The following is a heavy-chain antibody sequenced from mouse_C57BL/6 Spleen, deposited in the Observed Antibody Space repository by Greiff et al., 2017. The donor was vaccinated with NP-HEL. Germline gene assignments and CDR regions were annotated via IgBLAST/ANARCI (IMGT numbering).Heavy chain of an antibody. CDR2: IDPASGNT. J-gene: IGHJ2*01. CDR3: ARSRYYSNLDY. CDR1: GFTIKNTY. V-gene: IGHV14-3*01. Sequence: VQLQQSVAELVRPGASVKLSCTASGFTIKNTYMHWVKQRPEQGLEWIGRIDPASGNTKYAPKFQGPATITANTSSNTSYLQRSSLTSEYTAIYCCARSRYYSNLDYGGQGTTLTVSS. D-gene: IGHD2-5*01.